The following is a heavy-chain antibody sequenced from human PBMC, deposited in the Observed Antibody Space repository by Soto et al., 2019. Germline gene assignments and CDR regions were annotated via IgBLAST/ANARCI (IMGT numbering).Heavy chain of an antibody. Sequence: GSLRLSCAASGFTFSSYEMNWVRQAPGKGLEWVSYISSSGSTIYYADSVKGRFTISRDNAKNSLYLQMNSLRAEDTAVYYCAVPFLEWLPNGKGSPRIDYWGQGTLVTVSS. J-gene: IGHJ4*02. CDR1: GFTFSSYE. V-gene: IGHV3-48*03. CDR2: ISSSGSTI. CDR3: AVPFLEWLPNGKGSPRIDY. D-gene: IGHD3-3*02.